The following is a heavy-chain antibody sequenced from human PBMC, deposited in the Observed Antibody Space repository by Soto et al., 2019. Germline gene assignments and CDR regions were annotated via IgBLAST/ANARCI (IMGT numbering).Heavy chain of an antibody. CDR1: GGSISSSSYY. CDR3: WYSGSYYAFDY. J-gene: IGHJ4*02. CDR2: IYYSGST. D-gene: IGHD1-26*01. V-gene: IGHV4-39*01. Sequence: SETLSLTCTVSGGSISSSSYYWGWIRQPPGKGLEWIGSIYYSGSTYYNPSLKSRVTISVDTSKNQFSLKLSSVTAADTAVYYCWYSGSYYAFDYWGQGTLVTVSS.